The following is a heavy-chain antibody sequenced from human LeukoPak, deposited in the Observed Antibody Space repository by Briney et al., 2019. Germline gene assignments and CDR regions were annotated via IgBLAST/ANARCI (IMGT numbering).Heavy chain of an antibody. CDR3: AKLKRVGIAPFDD. CDR2: ISGSGNKT. V-gene: IGHV3-23*01. CDR1: GFTFSHFA. D-gene: IGHD3-10*01. J-gene: IGHJ4*02. Sequence: GGSLRLSCAASGFTFSHFAMSWVRQAPGKGLKWVSTISGSGNKTYDADSVKGRFTISRDNSKNTLYLQMTGLRAEDTAVYYCAKLKRVGIAPFDDWGQGILVTVSS.